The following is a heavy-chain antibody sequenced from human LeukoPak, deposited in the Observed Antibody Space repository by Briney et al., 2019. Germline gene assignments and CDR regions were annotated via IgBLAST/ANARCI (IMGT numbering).Heavy chain of an antibody. D-gene: IGHD3-10*01. CDR1: GFSVSIKY. V-gene: IGHV3-53*01. CDR3: AKDRGPRVMFDAFDV. CDR2: LYSSGTT. J-gene: IGHJ3*01. Sequence: GGSLRLSCAASGFSVSIKYMNWVRQAPGKGLEWVSILYSSGTTYYANSVKGRFTISRDNSENKLFLQMNSLRAEDTAVYYCAKDRGPRVMFDAFDVWGQGTMVTVSS.